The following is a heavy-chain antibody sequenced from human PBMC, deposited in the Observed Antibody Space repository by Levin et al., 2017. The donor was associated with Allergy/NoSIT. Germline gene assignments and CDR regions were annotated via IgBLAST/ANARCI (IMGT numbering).Heavy chain of an antibody. D-gene: IGHD6-19*01. Sequence: TSETLSLTCTVSGGSISSYYWSWIRQPPGKGLEWIGYMYYSGSTNYNPSLKSRVTISVDTSKNQFSLKLSSVTAADTAVYYCARVNSSGWYQVHAFDIWGQGTMVTVSS. CDR3: ARVNSSGWYQVHAFDI. J-gene: IGHJ3*02. V-gene: IGHV4-59*01. CDR2: MYYSGST. CDR1: GGSISSYY.